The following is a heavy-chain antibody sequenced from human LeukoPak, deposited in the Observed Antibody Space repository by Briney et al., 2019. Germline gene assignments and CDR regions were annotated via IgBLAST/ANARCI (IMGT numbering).Heavy chain of an antibody. CDR1: GFTFSNYG. CDR3: ARDHGDYDY. V-gene: IGHV3-23*01. CDR2: ITGSGGST. J-gene: IGHJ4*02. Sequence: HPGGSLRLSCAASGFTFSNYGLSWVRQAPGKGLEWVSGITGSGGSTYYADSVKGRFTISRDNSKNTLYLQMNSLRAEDTAIYYCARDHGDYDYWGQGTLVTVSS. D-gene: IGHD4-17*01.